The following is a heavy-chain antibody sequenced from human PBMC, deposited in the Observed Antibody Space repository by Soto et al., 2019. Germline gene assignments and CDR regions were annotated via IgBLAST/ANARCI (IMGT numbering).Heavy chain of an antibody. J-gene: IGHJ3*02. Sequence: QVQLQESGPGLVKPSQTLSLTCTVSGGSITSGGYFWSWIRQHPGKGLEWIGDINYSGSTYSNPSHKSRVTLSVATSKNRFSLKLSSVTAADTAVYYCARDILLWFGELPPRAHDGFEIWGPGPMVTVSS. V-gene: IGHV4-31*03. CDR2: INYSGST. CDR1: GGSITSGGYF. D-gene: IGHD3-10*01. CDR3: ARDILLWFGELPPRAHDGFEI.